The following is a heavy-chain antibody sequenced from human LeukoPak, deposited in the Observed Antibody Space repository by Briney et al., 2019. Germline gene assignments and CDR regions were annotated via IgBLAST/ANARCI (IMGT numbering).Heavy chain of an antibody. CDR1: GGTFSSYA. D-gene: IGHD7-27*01. Sequence: ASVKVSCKASGGTFSSYAISWVRQAPGQGLEWMGWINPNSGGTNYAQKFQGRVTMTRDTSISTAYMELSRLRSDDTAVYYCARGGTGDHDAFDIWGQGTMVTVSS. CDR2: INPNSGGT. V-gene: IGHV1-2*02. J-gene: IGHJ3*02. CDR3: ARGGTGDHDAFDI.